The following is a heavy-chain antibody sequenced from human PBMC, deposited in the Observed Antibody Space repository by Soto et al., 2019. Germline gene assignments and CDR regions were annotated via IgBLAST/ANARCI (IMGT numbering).Heavy chain of an antibody. Sequence: QVQLQESGPGLVKPSETLSLTCAVSGGSLTGQHWSWIRQPPGTGLEWIGQIVISGIARYTPSLQSRVASSISPTKKHCALMLRAVTAADTAVYSGASCARGAGGRGSWGQGPLVTVSS. CDR2: IVISGIA. J-gene: IGHJ4*02. CDR3: ASCARGAGGRGS. V-gene: IGHV4-4*08. CDR1: GGSLTGQH. D-gene: IGHD5-12*01.